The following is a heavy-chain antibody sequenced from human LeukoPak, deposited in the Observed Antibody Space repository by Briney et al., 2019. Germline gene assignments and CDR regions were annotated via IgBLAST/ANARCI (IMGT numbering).Heavy chain of an antibody. V-gene: IGHV3-74*01. CDR1: GFTFSTYW. Sequence: TGGSLRLSCAASGFTFSTYWMHWVRQAPGKGLVWVSRVNGDGSSTNCADSVKGRFTISRDNAKNTLYLQMNSLRAEDTAVYYCARDGIAAVDFDYWGQGILVTVSS. D-gene: IGHD6-13*01. CDR2: VNGDGSST. CDR3: ARDGIAAVDFDY. J-gene: IGHJ4*02.